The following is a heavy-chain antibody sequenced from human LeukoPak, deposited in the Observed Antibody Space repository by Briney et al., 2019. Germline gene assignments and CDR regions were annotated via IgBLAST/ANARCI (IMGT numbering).Heavy chain of an antibody. CDR1: GGTFSSYA. J-gene: IGHJ5*02. V-gene: IGHV1-69*06. CDR3: ARTAPVRAAAGTEFFYNWFDP. Sequence: SVKVSCKASGGTFSSYAISWVRQAPGQGLEWMGGIIPIFGTANYAQKFQGRVTITADKSTSTAYMELSSLRSEDTAVYYCARTAPVRAAAGTEFFYNWFDPWGQGTLVTVSS. CDR2: IIPIFGTA. D-gene: IGHD6-13*01.